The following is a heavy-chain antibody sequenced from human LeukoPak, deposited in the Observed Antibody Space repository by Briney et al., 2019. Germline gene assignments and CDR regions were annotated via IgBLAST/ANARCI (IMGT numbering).Heavy chain of an antibody. J-gene: IGHJ5*02. Sequence: HGESLKISCKGSGYSFTSYWISWVRQMPGKGLEWMGRIDPSDSYTNYSPSFQDHVTISADKSISTAYLQWSSLKASDTAMYYCARLRYYYDSSGYYYNWFDPWGQGTLVTVSS. D-gene: IGHD3-22*01. CDR3: ARLRYYYDSSGYYYNWFDP. V-gene: IGHV5-10-1*01. CDR1: GYSFTSYW. CDR2: IDPSDSYT.